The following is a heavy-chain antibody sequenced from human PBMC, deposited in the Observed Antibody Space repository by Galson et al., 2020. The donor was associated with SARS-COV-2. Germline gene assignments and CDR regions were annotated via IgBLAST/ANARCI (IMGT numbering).Heavy chain of an antibody. CDR1: GGSFSGYY. J-gene: IGHJ4*02. D-gene: IGHD3-9*01. CDR2: INHSGST. Sequence: SETLSLTCAVYGGSFSGYYWNWNRQPPGKGLEWIGEINHSGSTNYNPSLKSRSTISVDTSKNQFSLKLSSVTAADTAVYYCARGPGTTRVLTGYYTLFDYWGQGTPVTVSS. CDR3: ARGPGTTRVLTGYYTLFDY. V-gene: IGHV4-34*01.